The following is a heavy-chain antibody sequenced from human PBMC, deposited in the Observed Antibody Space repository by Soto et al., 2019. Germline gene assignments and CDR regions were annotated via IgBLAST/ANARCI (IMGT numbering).Heavy chain of an antibody. J-gene: IGHJ3*01. CDR3: AGRGSYYFFGVPVVFDF. CDR1: GYTFTSYG. D-gene: IGHD1-26*01. CDR2: ISAYNGNT. Sequence: GASVKVSCKASGYTFTSYGISWVRQAPGQGLEWMGWISAYNGNTNYAQKLQGRVTMTTDTSTSTAYMELRSLRSDDTAGYYCAGRGSYYFFGVPVVFDFWGQGKRVTFSS. V-gene: IGHV1-18*01.